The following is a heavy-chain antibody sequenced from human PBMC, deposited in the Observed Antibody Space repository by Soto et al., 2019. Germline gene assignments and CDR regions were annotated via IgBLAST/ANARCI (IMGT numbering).Heavy chain of an antibody. CDR1: GFTFSSYG. J-gene: IGHJ4*02. CDR3: AKDIITMVRGFFDY. Sequence: QVQLVESGGGVVQPGRSLRLSCAASGFTFSSYGMHWVRQAPGKGLEWVAVISYDGSNKYYADSVKGRFTISRDNSKNTLYLQMYSLRAEDTAVYYCAKDIITMVRGFFDYWGQGTLVTVSS. CDR2: ISYDGSNK. D-gene: IGHD3-10*01. V-gene: IGHV3-30*18.